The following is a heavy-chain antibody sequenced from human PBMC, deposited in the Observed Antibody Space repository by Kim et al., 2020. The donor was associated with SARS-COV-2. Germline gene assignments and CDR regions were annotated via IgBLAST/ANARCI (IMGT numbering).Heavy chain of an antibody. Sequence: GESLKISCKGSGYSFTSYWIGWVRQMPGKGLEWMGIIYPGDSDTRYSPSFQGQVTISADKSISTAYLQWSSLKASDTAMYYCARHGTGWLLLSKRSAFDIWGQGTMVTVSS. CDR1: GYSFTSYW. V-gene: IGHV5-51*01. D-gene: IGHD3-22*01. CDR3: ARHGTGWLLLSKRSAFDI. CDR2: IYPGDSDT. J-gene: IGHJ3*02.